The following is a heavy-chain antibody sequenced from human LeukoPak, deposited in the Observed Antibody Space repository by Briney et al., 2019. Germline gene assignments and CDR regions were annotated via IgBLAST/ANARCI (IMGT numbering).Heavy chain of an antibody. CDR2: ISGSGGAT. D-gene: IGHD6-13*01. CDR1: GFTFCNFA. Sequence: SGGSLRLSCAASGFTFCNFAMSWVRQASGKGLEWVSSISGSGGATYYVDSVKGRFTISRDNSKNTLYLQMNSLRAEDTAVYYCAKTPYSSDWYGYWFDPWGQGTLVTVSS. V-gene: IGHV3-23*01. CDR3: AKTPYSSDWYGYWFDP. J-gene: IGHJ5*02.